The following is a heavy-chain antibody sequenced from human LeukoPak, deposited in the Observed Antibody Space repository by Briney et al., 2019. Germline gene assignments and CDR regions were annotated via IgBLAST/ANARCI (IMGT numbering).Heavy chain of an antibody. V-gene: IGHV4-30-2*01. CDR2: IYHSGST. Sequence: SQTLSLTCTVSGGSISSGGYYWSWIRQPPGKGLEWIGYIYHSGSTYYNPSLKSRVTISVDTSKNQSSLKLSSVTAADTAVYYCARAQGEQPLGAFDIWGQGTMVTVSS. J-gene: IGHJ3*02. D-gene: IGHD1-26*01. CDR1: GGSISSGGYY. CDR3: ARAQGEQPLGAFDI.